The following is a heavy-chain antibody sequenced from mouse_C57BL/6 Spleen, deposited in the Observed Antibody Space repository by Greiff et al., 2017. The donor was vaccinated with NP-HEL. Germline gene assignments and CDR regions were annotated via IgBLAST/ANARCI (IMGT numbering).Heavy chain of an antibody. CDR1: GFTFTDYY. Sequence: DVMLVESGGGLVQPGGSLSLSCAASGFTFTDYYMSWVRQPPGKALEWLGFIRNKANGYTTEYSASVKGRFTISRDNSQSILYLQMNALRAEDSATYYCARFLSYYYGSSPDWYFDVWGTGTTVTVSS. CDR2: IRNKANGYTT. V-gene: IGHV7-3*01. J-gene: IGHJ1*03. CDR3: ARFLSYYYGSSPDWYFDV. D-gene: IGHD1-1*01.